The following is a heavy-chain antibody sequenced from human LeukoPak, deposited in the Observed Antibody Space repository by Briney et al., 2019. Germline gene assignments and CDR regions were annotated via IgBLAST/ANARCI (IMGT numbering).Heavy chain of an antibody. CDR3: AXGGIIAARPSYFDY. CDR2: ISGSGGST. Sequence: GGSLRLSCAASGFTFSSYAMSWVRQAPGKGLEWVSAISGSGGSTYYADSVKGRFTISRDNSKNTVYLQMNSLRAEDTAVYYXAXGGIIAARPSYFDYWGQGTLVTVSS. D-gene: IGHD6-6*01. CDR1: GFTFSSYA. V-gene: IGHV3-23*01. J-gene: IGHJ4*02.